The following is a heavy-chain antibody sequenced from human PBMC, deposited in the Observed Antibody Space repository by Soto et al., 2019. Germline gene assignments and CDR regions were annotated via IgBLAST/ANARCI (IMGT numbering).Heavy chain of an antibody. V-gene: IGHV2-5*02. CDR3: AQTYCYGSNWFDP. CDR2: IYWADTK. D-gene: IGHD3-10*01. CDR1: GFSLSTSGVG. J-gene: IGHJ5*02. Sequence: QITLKESGPTLVKPTQTLTLTCTFSGFSLSTSGVGVGWIRQPPGKALERLALIYWADTKRYRPSLKGRLTIPKDTAKNQVVLTMTNLDPVNTATYYCAQTYCYGSNWFDPWGQGTLVTVAS.